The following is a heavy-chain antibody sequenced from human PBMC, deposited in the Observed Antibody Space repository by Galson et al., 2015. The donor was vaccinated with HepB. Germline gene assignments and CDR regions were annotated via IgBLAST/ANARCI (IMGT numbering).Heavy chain of an antibody. Sequence: SLRLSCAASGFTFSNFAMHWVRQAPGKGLEWVAVISNSGSETYYADSEKGRFTISRDNSKNTLFLQMNSLRVEDTAVYYCARAAYSSGFGFDYWGQGAQVTVSS. D-gene: IGHD6-19*01. V-gene: IGHV3-30*03. CDR2: ISNSGSET. CDR3: ARAAYSSGFGFDY. J-gene: IGHJ4*02. CDR1: GFTFSNFA.